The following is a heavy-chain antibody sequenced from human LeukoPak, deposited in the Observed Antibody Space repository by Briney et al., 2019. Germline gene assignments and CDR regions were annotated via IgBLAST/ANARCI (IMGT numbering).Heavy chain of an antibody. V-gene: IGHV3-66*01. D-gene: IGHD5-18*01. J-gene: IGHJ4*02. Sequence: GGSLRLSCAASGLTVSSNYMSWIRQAPGRGLAGVAGIYADGSIYYADSVKVRFTISRDNSKNTLYIQMNSLRAEDTAVYYCAREDPGYSFSYGFDYWGQGTLVTVSS. CDR3: AREDPGYSFSYGFDY. CDR1: GLTVSSNY. CDR2: IYADGSI.